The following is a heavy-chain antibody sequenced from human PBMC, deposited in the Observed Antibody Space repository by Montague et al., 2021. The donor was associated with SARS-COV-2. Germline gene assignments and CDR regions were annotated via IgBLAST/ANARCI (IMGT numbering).Heavy chain of an antibody. CDR3: ARDGCSGGSCYYNWFDP. V-gene: IGHV4-61*02. CDR1: GGSTSSPGYY. Sequence: TLSLTCTVSGGSTSSPGYYWSWIRQPAGKGLEWIGRIYTSGTTNYNPSLKSRVTISVDTSKNQFSLRLNSVTAADTAVYYCARDGCSGGSCYYNWFDPWGQGTLVTVSS. J-gene: IGHJ5*02. CDR2: IYTSGTT. D-gene: IGHD2-15*01.